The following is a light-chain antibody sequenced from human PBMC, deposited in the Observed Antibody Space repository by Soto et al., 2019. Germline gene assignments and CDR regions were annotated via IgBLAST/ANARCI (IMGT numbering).Light chain of an antibody. J-gene: IGKJ4*01. V-gene: IGKV3-20*01. CDR2: DAS. CDR3: QQYGSSPRA. Sequence: EIVLTQSPATLSVSPGERATLSCRASQSVSSYLAWYQQKPGQAPRLLIYDASNRATGIPARFSGSGSGTDFTLTISRLEPEDFAVYYCQQYGSSPRAFGGGTKVDIK. CDR1: QSVSSY.